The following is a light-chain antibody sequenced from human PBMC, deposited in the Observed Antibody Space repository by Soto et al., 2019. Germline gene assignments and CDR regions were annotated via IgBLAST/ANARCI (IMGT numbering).Light chain of an antibody. V-gene: IGKV3-20*01. J-gene: IGKJ1*01. CDR1: QSVATSQ. CDR3: QQFTSSPRT. CDR2: GAS. Sequence: EIVLTQSPGTLSLSPGERATLFCRASQSVATSQLAWYQQKPGQAPRLLIGASSRATGVPDRFIASGSGTDFTLTISRLEPEDFAVQCCQQFTSSPRTSVRGTKVDSK.